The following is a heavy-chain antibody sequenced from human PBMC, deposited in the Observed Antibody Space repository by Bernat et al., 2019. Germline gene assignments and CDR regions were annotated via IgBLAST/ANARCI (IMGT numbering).Heavy chain of an antibody. V-gene: IGHV3-30*18. CDR2: ISYDGSNK. CDR3: AKECTMGQYYCYGKDV. Sequence: QVQLVESGGGVVQPGRSLRLSCAASGFTFSSYGMHWVRQAPGKGLEWVAVISYDGSNKYYADSVKGRFTISRDNSKNALYLQMNSLRAEDTAVYYCAKECTMGQYYCYGKDVWGQGTTVTVSS. CDR1: GFTFSSYG. J-gene: IGHJ6*02. D-gene: IGHD3-10*01.